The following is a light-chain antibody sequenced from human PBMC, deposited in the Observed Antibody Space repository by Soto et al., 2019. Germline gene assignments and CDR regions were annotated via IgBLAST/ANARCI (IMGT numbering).Light chain of an antibody. CDR2: EVN. CDR3: SSYTSSDVV. Sequence: QSALTQPASVSGSPGQSITISCTGTSSDVGGYNYVSWSQQHPGKAPQLMIYEVNNRPSGVSNRFSGSKSGNTASLTISGLQAEDEADYYCSSYTSSDVVFGGGTKLTVL. J-gene: IGLJ2*01. CDR1: SSDVGGYNY. V-gene: IGLV2-14*01.